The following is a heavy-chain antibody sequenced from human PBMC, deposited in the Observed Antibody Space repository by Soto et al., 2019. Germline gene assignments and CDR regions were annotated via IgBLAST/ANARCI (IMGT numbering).Heavy chain of an antibody. CDR2: IYPTNSDT. J-gene: IGHJ4*02. V-gene: IGHV5-51*01. CDR1: GYRFTRYW. D-gene: IGHD3-3*01. CDR3: ASLDFGSEWYYFDY. Sequence: ADSLKISCKGSGYRFTRYWIGWVRQMPGKGLEWMGIIYPTNSDTRYSPSFQGQVTISADKSISTAFLQWSTLKASDTAMYYCASLDFGSEWYYFDYWGQGTLVTVSS.